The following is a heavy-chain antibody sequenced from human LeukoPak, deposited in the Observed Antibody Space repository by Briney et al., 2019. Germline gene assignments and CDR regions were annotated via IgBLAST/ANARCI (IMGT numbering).Heavy chain of an antibody. Sequence: ASVKVSCKASGYTFTGYYIHWVRRAPGQGLEWMGWINPNSGGTNYAQKSQGRVTMTRDTSISTAYMELSRLRSDDTAVYYCARSMSDYGDYWGQGTLVTVSS. CDR1: GYTFTGYY. D-gene: IGHD3-3*01. V-gene: IGHV1-2*02. CDR2: INPNSGGT. J-gene: IGHJ4*02. CDR3: ARSMSDYGDY.